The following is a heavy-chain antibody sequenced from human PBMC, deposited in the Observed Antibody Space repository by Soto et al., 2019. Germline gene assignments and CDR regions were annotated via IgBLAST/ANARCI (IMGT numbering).Heavy chain of an antibody. J-gene: IGHJ5*02. Sequence: QLQLQESGPGLVKPSETLSLTCSVSGGSINSSSYFWGWVRQPPGKGLEWIGSIYYSGSTYYNPSLRSRVTISVDTSKNQFSLKLSSVTAADTAVFYSARHYSSGSRNWFDPWGQGTLVTVSS. CDR2: IYYSGST. V-gene: IGHV4-39*01. D-gene: IGHD6-19*01. CDR1: GGSINSSSYF. CDR3: ARHYSSGSRNWFDP.